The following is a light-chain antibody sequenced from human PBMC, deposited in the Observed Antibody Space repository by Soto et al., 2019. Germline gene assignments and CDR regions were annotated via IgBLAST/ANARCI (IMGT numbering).Light chain of an antibody. CDR3: SSYTSSSTRV. CDR1: SSDVGGYNY. J-gene: IGLJ2*01. CDR2: DVS. V-gene: IGLV2-14*01. Sequence: QSALTQPASVSGCPGQSITISCTGTSSDVGGYNYVSWYQQHPGKAPKLMIYDVSNRPSGVSNRFSGSKSGNTASLTISGLQAEDEADYYCSSYTSSSTRVFGGRTKLTVL.